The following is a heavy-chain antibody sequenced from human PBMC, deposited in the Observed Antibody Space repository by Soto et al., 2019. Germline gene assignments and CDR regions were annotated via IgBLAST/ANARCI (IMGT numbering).Heavy chain of an antibody. D-gene: IGHD3-10*01. CDR2: IDPNSGGT. CDR1: GYTFTGYY. CDR3: ARVPLWFGEEDYYGMDV. Sequence: ASVKVSCKASGYTFTGYYMHWVRQAPGQGLEWMGWIDPNSGGTNYAQKFQGWVTMTRDTSISTAYMELSRLRSDDTAVYYCARVPLWFGEEDYYGMDVWGQGTTVTVSS. V-gene: IGHV1-2*04. J-gene: IGHJ6*02.